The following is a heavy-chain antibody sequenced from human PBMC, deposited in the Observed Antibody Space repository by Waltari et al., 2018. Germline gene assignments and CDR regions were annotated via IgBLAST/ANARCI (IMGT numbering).Heavy chain of an antibody. CDR2: ISSDGSRK. Sequence: QVQLVESGVGVLQPGRSLRLSCAARAFTFSSSGTLWVRQTPGRGLEWVAVISSDGSRKSYADSVKGRFSISRDNSKNSLSLEMNSLRPEDTAVYYCASCTGGNCYYYGFDVWGQGTTVTVSS. CDR3: ASCTGGNCYYYGFDV. J-gene: IGHJ6*02. CDR1: AFTFSSSG. D-gene: IGHD2-8*02. V-gene: IGHV3-30*03.